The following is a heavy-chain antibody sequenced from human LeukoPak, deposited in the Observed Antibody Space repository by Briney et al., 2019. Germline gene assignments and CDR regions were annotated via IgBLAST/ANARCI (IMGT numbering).Heavy chain of an antibody. CDR1: GGSFSGYY. V-gene: IGHV4-34*01. J-gene: IGHJ4*01. CDR3: ARGPARRTPDY. D-gene: IGHD1/OR15-1a*01. Sequence: SETLSLTCAVYGGSFSGYYWSCIRHPPGKGLEWIGEINHSGSTNYNPSLKSRVTISVDTSKNQYSLKLSSVTAAPTAVYYYARGPARRTPDYWGHGTLVTVSS. CDR2: INHSGST.